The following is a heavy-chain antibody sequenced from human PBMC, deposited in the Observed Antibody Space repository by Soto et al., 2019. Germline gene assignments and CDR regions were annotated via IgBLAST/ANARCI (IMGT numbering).Heavy chain of an antibody. V-gene: IGHV1-3*01. J-gene: IGHJ4*02. CDR2: INGGNGNT. Sequence: ASVKVSCKASGYTFTGYAMHWVRQAPGQRLEWMGWINGGNGNTKYSQKLQGRVIITRDTAASTAYMELSGLRSEDTAVYYCAKESGSYPEYYFHYWGQGTLVTVPQ. CDR1: GYTFTGYA. D-gene: IGHD1-26*01. CDR3: AKESGSYPEYYFHY.